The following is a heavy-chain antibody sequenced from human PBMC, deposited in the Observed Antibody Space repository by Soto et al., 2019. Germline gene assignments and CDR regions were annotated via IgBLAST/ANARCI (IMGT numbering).Heavy chain of an antibody. V-gene: IGHV6-1*01. D-gene: IGHD3-3*01. CDR1: GDSVSSNSAA. J-gene: IGHJ5*02. CDR3: AREYYDFWSGYYRGADWFDP. CDR2: TYYRSKWYN. Sequence: SQTLSLTCAISGDSVSSNSAAWNWIRQPPSRGLEWLGRTYYRSKWYNDYAVSVKSRITINPDTSKNQFSLQLNSVTPEDTAVYYCAREYYDFWSGYYRGADWFDPWGQGTLVTVSS.